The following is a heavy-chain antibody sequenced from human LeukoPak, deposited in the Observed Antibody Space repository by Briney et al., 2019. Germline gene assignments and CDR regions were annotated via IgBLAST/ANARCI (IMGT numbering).Heavy chain of an antibody. J-gene: IGHJ4*02. CDR2: ISYDGSKK. V-gene: IGHV3-30-3*01. D-gene: IGHD4-17*01. Sequence: GGSLRLSCAASGFTFSSYAVHWVRQAPGKGLEWVAVISYDGSKKYYADSVKGRFTISRDNSKNTLYLQMNSLRAEDTAVYYCARNHDYGDYVAGFDYWGQGTLVTVSS. CDR1: GFTFSSYA. CDR3: ARNHDYGDYVAGFDY.